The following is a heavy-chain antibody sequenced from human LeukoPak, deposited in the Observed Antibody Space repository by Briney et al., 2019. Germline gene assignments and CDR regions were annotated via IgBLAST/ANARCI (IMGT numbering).Heavy chain of an antibody. CDR3: TRGLPSDQTTVDD. J-gene: IGHJ4*01. CDR2: TYYRSTRFS. Sequence: SQTLSLTCAISGDSVSSNIDVWNWIRQSPSRGPEWLGRTYYRSTRFSDYAVSVKGRLSINTDTYKYKFYLPLNSASPEDKVVYYCTRGLPSDQTTVDDCSQGCLVTV. V-gene: IGHV6-1*01. CDR1: GDSVSSNIDV. D-gene: IGHD2/OR15-2a*01.